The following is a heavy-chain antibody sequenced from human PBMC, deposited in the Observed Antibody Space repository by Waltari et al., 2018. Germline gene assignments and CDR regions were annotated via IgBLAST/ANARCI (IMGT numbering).Heavy chain of an antibody. V-gene: IGHV4-59*01. CDR3: ARGGHDAFDI. CDR1: GGSISSYY. J-gene: IGHJ3*02. D-gene: IGHD3-16*01. CDR2: IYYSGST. Sequence: QVQLQESGPGLVKPSETLSLTCTVSGGSISSYYWSWIRQPPGKGLEWIGYIYYSGSTNYNPSLKGRVTISVDTSKNQFSLKLSSVTAADTAVYYCARGGHDAFDIWGQGTMVTVSS.